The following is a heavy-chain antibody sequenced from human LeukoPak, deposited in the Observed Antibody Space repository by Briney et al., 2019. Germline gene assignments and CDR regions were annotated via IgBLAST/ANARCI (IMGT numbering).Heavy chain of an antibody. CDR2: MNPNSGNT. Sequence: GASVKGSCKASGYTFTSYDINWVRQATGRGLEWMGWMNPNSGNTGYAQKFQGRVTMTRNTSISTAYMELSSLRSEDTAVYYCARGSVVVPAAMRAYYYYGMDVWGQGTTVTVSS. V-gene: IGHV1-8*01. J-gene: IGHJ6*02. D-gene: IGHD2-2*01. CDR1: GYTFTSYD. CDR3: ARGSVVVPAAMRAYYYYGMDV.